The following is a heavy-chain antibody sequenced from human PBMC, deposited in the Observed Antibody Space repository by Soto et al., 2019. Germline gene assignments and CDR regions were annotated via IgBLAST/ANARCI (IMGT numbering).Heavy chain of an antibody. CDR1: GFTFGSYW. CDR3: ARDNGMAGSFDP. V-gene: IGHV3-7*01. J-gene: IGHJ5*02. Sequence: EVQLVESGGGLVQPGGSLRLSCAVSGFTFGSYWMNWVRLIPGKGLEWVAYIKQDGSATYYVDSVKGRFTISRDNAKSSLYLQMNGLRDEDTAVYYCARDNGMAGSFDPWGQGTLVTVSS. CDR2: IKQDGSAT. D-gene: IGHD2-8*01.